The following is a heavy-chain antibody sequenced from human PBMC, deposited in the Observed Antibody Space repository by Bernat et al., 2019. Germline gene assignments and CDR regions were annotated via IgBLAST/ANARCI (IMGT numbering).Heavy chain of an antibody. J-gene: IGHJ4*02. CDR2: IYRGGST. CDR1: GFTVSSNY. Sequence: EVQLVESVGGLFQPGGSLRLSCAASGFTVSSNYMSWVRQAPGKGLEWVSVIYRGGSTYYADTVKGRFTISRDNSKNTLYLQMNSLRAEDTAVYYCAREDRHSSGWFFDYWGQGTLVTVSS. D-gene: IGHD6-19*01. CDR3: AREDRHSSGWFFDY. V-gene: IGHV3-66*01.